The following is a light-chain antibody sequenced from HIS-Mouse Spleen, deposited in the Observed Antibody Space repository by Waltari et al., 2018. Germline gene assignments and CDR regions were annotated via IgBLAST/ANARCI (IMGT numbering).Light chain of an antibody. V-gene: IGLV2-18*02. J-gene: IGLJ1*01. CDR1: GSDVGSYNR. CDR3: SSYTSSSTV. Sequence: QSALTQPPSVSGSPGQSVTISCTGTGSDVGSYNRVSWYQQPPGTAPKLMIYEVSNRPSGVPDRFSGSKSGNTASLTISGLQAEDEADYYCSSYTSSSTVFGTGTKVTVL. CDR2: EVS.